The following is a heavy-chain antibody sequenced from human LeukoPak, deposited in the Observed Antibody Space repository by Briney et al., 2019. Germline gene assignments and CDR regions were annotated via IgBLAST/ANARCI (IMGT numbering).Heavy chain of an antibody. Sequence: GESLKISCKGSGYSFTSYWIGWVRQMPGKGLEWMGIIYPGDSDTRYSPSFQGQVTISADKSISTAYLQWSSLKASDTAMYYCARLGSYGYDFWSGYYTHNYYYYYMDVWGKGTTVTVSS. J-gene: IGHJ6*03. D-gene: IGHD3-3*01. V-gene: IGHV5-51*01. CDR2: IYPGDSDT. CDR3: ARLGSYGYDFWSGYYTHNYYYYYMDV. CDR1: GYSFTSYW.